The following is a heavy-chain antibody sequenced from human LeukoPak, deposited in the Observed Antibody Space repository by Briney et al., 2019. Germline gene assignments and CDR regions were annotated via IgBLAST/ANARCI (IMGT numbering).Heavy chain of an antibody. D-gene: IGHD4-17*01. CDR2: INYSGSA. V-gene: IGHV4-59*08. CDR1: GGSLSSYY. Sequence: PSETLSLTCTVSGGSLSSYYFSWIRQSPGKGLEWIAYINYSGSASYNPSLKSRVTMSVDTSKQFSLSLSSVTPADTAVYYCARHNYDDYVFDIWGQGTKVTVSS. CDR3: ARHNYDDYVFDI. J-gene: IGHJ3*02.